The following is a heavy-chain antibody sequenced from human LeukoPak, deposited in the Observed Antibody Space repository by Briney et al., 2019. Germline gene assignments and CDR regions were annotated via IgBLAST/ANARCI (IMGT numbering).Heavy chain of an antibody. V-gene: IGHV3-13*01. CDR2: IGTAGDT. CDR3: ARGSPPFQH. CDR1: GFTFSNYD. Sequence: PGGSLRLSCAASGFTFSNYDMHWVRQATGQGLEWVSGIGTAGDTYYAGSVKGRFTISRGNAKNSLYLRMKSLRAGDTAVYYCARGSPPFQHWGQGTLVTVSS. D-gene: IGHD3-10*01. J-gene: IGHJ1*01.